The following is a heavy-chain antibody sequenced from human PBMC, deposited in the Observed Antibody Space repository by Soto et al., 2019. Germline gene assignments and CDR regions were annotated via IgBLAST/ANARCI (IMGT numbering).Heavy chain of an antibody. Sequence: ASVKVSCKASGYTFTSYGISWVRQAPGQGLEWMGWISAYNGNTNYAQKLQGRVTMTTDTSTSTAYMELRSLRSDDTAVYYCARTEGVVAALGGWFDPWGQGTLVSVSS. J-gene: IGHJ5*02. CDR1: GYTFTSYG. CDR3: ARTEGVVAALGGWFDP. D-gene: IGHD2-15*01. V-gene: IGHV1-18*01. CDR2: ISAYNGNT.